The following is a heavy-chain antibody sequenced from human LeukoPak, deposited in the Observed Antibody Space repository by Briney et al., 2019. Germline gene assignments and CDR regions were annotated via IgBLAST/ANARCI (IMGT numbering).Heavy chain of an antibody. D-gene: IGHD3-22*01. J-gene: IGHJ5*02. Sequence: GGSLRLSCAASGFTFSSYAMSWVRQAPGKGLEWVSYISGSGGSTHYADSAKGRFTISRDNSKNTLHLQMNSLRAEDTAVYYCAKDRGNYYDAPRFDPWGQGTLVTVSS. V-gene: IGHV3-23*01. CDR3: AKDRGNYYDAPRFDP. CDR2: ISGSGGST. CDR1: GFTFSSYA.